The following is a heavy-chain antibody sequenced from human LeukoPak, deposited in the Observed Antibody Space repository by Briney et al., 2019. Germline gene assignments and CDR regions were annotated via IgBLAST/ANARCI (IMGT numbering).Heavy chain of an antibody. J-gene: IGHJ4*02. CDR1: GFTFSSYA. D-gene: IGHD1-26*01. CDR3: AKVGRSWELPYFDY. CDR2: ISGSGGST. Sequence: TGGSLRLSCAASGFTFSSYAMSWVRQAPGKGLEWVSAISGSGGSTYYADSVKGRFTISRDNSKNTLYLQMNSLRAEDTAVYYCAKVGRSWELPYFDYWGQGTLVTLSS. V-gene: IGHV3-23*01.